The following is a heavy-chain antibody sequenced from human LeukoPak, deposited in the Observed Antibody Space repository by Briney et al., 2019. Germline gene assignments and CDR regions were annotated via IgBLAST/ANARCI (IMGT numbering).Heavy chain of an antibody. J-gene: IGHJ6*02. D-gene: IGHD6-19*01. CDR3: ASVGISSGWPNHYYGMDV. Sequence: SQTLSLTCAISGDSVSSNSAAWNWIRQSPSRGLEWLGRTYYRSKWYNDYAVSVKSRITINPDTSKNQFSLQLNSVTAADTAVYSCASVGISSGWPNHYYGMDVWGQGTTVTVSS. CDR1: GDSVSSNSAA. V-gene: IGHV6-1*01. CDR2: TYYRSKWYN.